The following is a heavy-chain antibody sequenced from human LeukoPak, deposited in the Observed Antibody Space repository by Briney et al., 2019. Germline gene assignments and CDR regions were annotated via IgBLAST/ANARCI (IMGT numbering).Heavy chain of an antibody. V-gene: IGHV4-30-4*01. CDR2: MYYSGST. J-gene: IGHJ4*02. CDR3: AREPPAETDSYPQYGSGSFDS. Sequence: SETLSLTCTVSGGSISSGDYYWSWIRQPPGKGLEWIAYMYYSGSTYYNPSLKSRVTMSVDTSKNQFSLKLSSVTAADTAVYYCAREPPAETDSYPQYGSGSFDSWGQGTLVTVSS. D-gene: IGHD3-10*01. CDR1: GGSISSGDYY.